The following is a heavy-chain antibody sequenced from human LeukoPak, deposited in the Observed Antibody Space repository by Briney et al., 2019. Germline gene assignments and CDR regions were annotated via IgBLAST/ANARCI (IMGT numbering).Heavy chain of an antibody. CDR3: ARDLRREQWPTDAFDI. CDR1: GYTFTSYY. J-gene: IGHJ3*02. Sequence: GSSVKVSCKASGYTFTSYYLHWVRQAPGQGLEWMGIINPSGGSTSYAQKFQGRVTMTRDTSTSTVYMELSSLRSEDTAVYYCARDLRREQWPTDAFDIWGQGTMVTVSS. D-gene: IGHD6-19*01. CDR2: INPSGGST. V-gene: IGHV1-46*01.